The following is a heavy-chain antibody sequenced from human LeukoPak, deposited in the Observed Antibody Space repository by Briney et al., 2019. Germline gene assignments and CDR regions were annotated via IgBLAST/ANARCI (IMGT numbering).Heavy chain of an antibody. Sequence: ASVKVSCKASGGTFSSYAISWVRPAPGQGLEWMGRIIPILGIANYAQKFQGRVTITADKSTSTAYMELSSMRSEDTAVYYCARARYFDWLASPYYFDYWGQGTLVTVSS. CDR2: IIPILGIA. CDR3: ARARYFDWLASPYYFDY. J-gene: IGHJ4*02. V-gene: IGHV1-69*04. CDR1: GGTFSSYA. D-gene: IGHD3-9*01.